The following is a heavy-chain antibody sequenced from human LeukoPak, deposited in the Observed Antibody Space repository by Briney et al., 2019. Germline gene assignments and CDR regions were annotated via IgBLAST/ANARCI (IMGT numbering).Heavy chain of an antibody. CDR2: INPSGGST. Sequence: ASVKVSCKASGYTFTSYYMHWVRQAPGQGLEWMGIINPSGGSTSYAQKFQGRVTMTRDTSTSTVYMELSSLRSEDTAAYYCARATDSGYDQTPFDYWGQGTLVTVSS. J-gene: IGHJ4*02. CDR3: ARATDSGYDQTPFDY. CDR1: GYTFTSYY. D-gene: IGHD5-12*01. V-gene: IGHV1-46*01.